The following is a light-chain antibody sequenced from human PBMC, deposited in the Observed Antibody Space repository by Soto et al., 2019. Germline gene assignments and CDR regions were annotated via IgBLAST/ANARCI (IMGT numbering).Light chain of an antibody. V-gene: IGKV4-1*01. CDR2: WAS. J-gene: IGKJ4*01. CDR3: QQHYSTPLT. Sequence: DVVMTQSPDSLAVSLGERATINCKSSQSVLYSSNSKNYLAWYQQKPGQPPKLLIYWASTRESGVPDRFSGSGSGTDFPLTISSLQAEDVAVYYCQQHYSTPLTFGGGTKVDIK. CDR1: QSVLYSSNSKNY.